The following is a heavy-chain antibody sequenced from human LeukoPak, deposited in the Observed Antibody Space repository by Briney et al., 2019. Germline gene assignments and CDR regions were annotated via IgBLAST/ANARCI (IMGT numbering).Heavy chain of an antibody. CDR1: GFTFSSYA. V-gene: IGHV3-23*01. CDR2: ISGSGGST. CDR3: AKIVEGVAGTSYYFDY. D-gene: IGHD6-19*01. Sequence: GGCLRLSCAASGFTFSSYAMSWVRQAPGKGLEWVSAISGSGGSTYYADSVKGRFTISRDNSKNTLYLQMNSLRAEDTAVYYCAKIVEGVAGTSYYFDYWGQGTLVTVSS. J-gene: IGHJ4*02.